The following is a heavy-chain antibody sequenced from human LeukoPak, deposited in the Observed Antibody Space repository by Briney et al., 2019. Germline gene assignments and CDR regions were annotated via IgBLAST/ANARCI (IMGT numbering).Heavy chain of an antibody. CDR1: GFTFSNYG. CDR2: MRFDGRNE. V-gene: IGHV3-30*02. D-gene: IGHD3-10*01. CDR3: ARESTGSGSPFDY. Sequence: PGGSLRLSCAASGFTFSNYGMHWVRQAPGKGLEWVAFMRFDGRNEYYADSVKGRFTISRDNSKNTLYLQMNSLRAEDTAVYYCARESTGSGSPFDYWGQGTLVTVSS. J-gene: IGHJ4*02.